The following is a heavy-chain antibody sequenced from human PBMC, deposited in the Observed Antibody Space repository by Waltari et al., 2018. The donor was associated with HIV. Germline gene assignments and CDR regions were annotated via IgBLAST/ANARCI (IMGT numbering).Heavy chain of an antibody. V-gene: IGHV1-8*01. CDR3: ASTGYYFDSSGYPRYFDY. CDR1: GYTFPSSD. CDR2: MIPNSGNT. D-gene: IGHD3-22*01. Sequence: QVQLVQSGAEVKKPGASVTVSCKASGYTFPSSDINWVRHATGQGLEWMGWMIPNSGNTGYAQKFQGRVTMTRNTSISTAYMELSSLRSEDTAVYYCASTGYYFDSSGYPRYFDYWGQGTLVTVSS. J-gene: IGHJ4*02.